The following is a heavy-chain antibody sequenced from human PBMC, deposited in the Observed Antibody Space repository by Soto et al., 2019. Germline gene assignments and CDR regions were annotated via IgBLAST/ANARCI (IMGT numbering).Heavy chain of an antibody. CDR2: IIPIFGTA. J-gene: IGHJ5*02. CDR1: GGTFSSYA. CDR3: ARARVAKLEAAAGPRGRWFDP. D-gene: IGHD6-13*01. V-gene: IGHV1-69*13. Sequence: SVKVSCKASGGTFSSYAISWVRQAPGQGLECMGGIIPIFGTANYAQKFEGRVTITADESTSTAYMELSSLRSEDTAVYYCARARVAKLEAAAGPRGRWFDPWGQGTLVTVSS.